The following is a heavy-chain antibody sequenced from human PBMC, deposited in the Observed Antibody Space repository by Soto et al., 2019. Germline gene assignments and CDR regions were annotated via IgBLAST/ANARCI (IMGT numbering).Heavy chain of an antibody. V-gene: IGHV4-31*03. CDR3: ARSYQWLRDAFDI. CDR1: GGSISSGGYY. J-gene: IGHJ3*02. Sequence: PSETLSLTCTVSGGSISSGGYYWSWIRQHPGKGLEWIGYIYYSGSTYYNPSLKSRVTISVDTSKNQFSLKLSSVTAADTAVYYCARSYQWLRDAFDIWGQGTMVTVSS. CDR2: IYYSGST. D-gene: IGHD3-22*01.